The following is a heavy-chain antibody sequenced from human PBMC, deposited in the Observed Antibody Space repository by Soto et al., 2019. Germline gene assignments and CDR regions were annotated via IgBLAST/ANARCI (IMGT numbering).Heavy chain of an antibody. CDR2: LNPSCGST. V-gene: IGHV1-46*01. J-gene: IGHJ6*02. D-gene: IGHD3-3*01. CDR1: GYTFTSYY. CDR3: ARTYDYLCSGYQETAYYYYGMDV. Sequence: ASVKVSCKASGYTFTSYYMPWVRPAPGQGLECMGILNPSCGSTSYAQKFQGRVTVTRDTSTSTVYMELSSLRSEDTAVYYCARTYDYLCSGYQETAYYYYGMDVWGQGTTVTVSS.